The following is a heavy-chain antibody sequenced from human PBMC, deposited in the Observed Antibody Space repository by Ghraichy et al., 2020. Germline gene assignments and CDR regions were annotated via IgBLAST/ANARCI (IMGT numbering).Heavy chain of an antibody. D-gene: IGHD2-21*01. CDR2: IGGSGFKT. CDR1: GFTFSRHT. CDR3: AKPKISDSHINYYFDL. V-gene: IGHV3-23*01. Sequence: GGSLRLSCAASGFTFSRHTMSWVRQAPGKGLEWVSAIGGSGFKTYYADSVKGRFTISRDNSQNPMYLQMDSLRAEDTAVYYCAKPKISDSHINYYFDLWGRGTLVTVSS. J-gene: IGHJ2*01.